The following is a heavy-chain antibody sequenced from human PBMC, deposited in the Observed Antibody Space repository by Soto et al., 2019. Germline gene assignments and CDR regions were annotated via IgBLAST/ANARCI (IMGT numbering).Heavy chain of an antibody. CDR3: AGHPYGSSSYY. CDR2: IIPISGTA. V-gene: IGHV1-69*01. J-gene: IGHJ4*01. Sequence: QGQLVQSGAEVKKPGSSVKVSCKASGGTFSSYAISWVRQAPGQGLEWMGGIIPISGTANYAQKFQGRVTITAEESTSTAYMELSSLRSDDRAVDYGAGHPYGSSSYYWGHGTLVTVSS. CDR1: GGTFSSYA. D-gene: IGHD6-13*01.